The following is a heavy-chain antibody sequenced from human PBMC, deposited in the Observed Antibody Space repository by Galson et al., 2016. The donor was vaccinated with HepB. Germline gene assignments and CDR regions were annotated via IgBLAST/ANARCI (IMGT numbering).Heavy chain of an antibody. CDR2: VSPYNGDT. J-gene: IGHJ3*01. Sequence: SVKVSCKAPGYTFTSYGISWVRQAPGQGLGWLGWVSPYNGDTKSAQNYQGRVTMTTDRSASTAYMDLKNLRSDDTAMYYCATIGSCSGGNCFGAFDAWGQGTLVTVSS. D-gene: IGHD6-19*01. CDR3: ATIGSCSGGNCFGAFDA. CDR1: GYTFTSYG. V-gene: IGHV1-18*01.